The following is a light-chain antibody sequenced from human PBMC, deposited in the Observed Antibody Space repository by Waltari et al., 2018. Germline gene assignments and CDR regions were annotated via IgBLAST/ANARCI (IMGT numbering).Light chain of an antibody. J-gene: IGKJ1*01. CDR3: QQYKTYPWT. Sequence: DIQMTQSPSTLSPSVGDRVTITGRASQSIAIWFAWYQQKPGNAPNLLIYEASNLGSGGPSSFSGSGSGTQFTLTISSLQPDDFATYYCQQYKTYPWTFGQGTKVEIK. CDR1: QSIAIW. V-gene: IGKV1-5*03. CDR2: EAS.